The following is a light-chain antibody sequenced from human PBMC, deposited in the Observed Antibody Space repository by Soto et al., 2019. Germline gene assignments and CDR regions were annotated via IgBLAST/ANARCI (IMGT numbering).Light chain of an antibody. V-gene: IGLV3-21*04. Sequence: SYELTQPPSVSVAPGQTARITCGGNNIGGKSVHWYQQQPGQAPVLVIYYDSARPSRIPERFSGSNSGNTATLTISRVEAGDEADYYCQVWDNSSDHVLFGGGTKVTVL. CDR2: YDS. J-gene: IGLJ2*01. CDR1: NIGGKS. CDR3: QVWDNSSDHVL.